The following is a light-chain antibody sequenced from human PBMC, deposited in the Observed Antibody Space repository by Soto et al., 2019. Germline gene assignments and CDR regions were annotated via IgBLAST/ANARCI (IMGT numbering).Light chain of an antibody. CDR3: QHYDTYSPMWT. J-gene: IGKJ1*01. V-gene: IGKV1-5*03. Sequence: DIQLAHSPSTLSASVGDRLIITCRATQSINWLAWYQQKPGKAPKLLIFEASRLESGVPSRFSGSGSGTEFTLTISSLQPDDFGTYYCQHYDTYSPMWTFGQGTKV. CDR1: QSINW. CDR2: EAS.